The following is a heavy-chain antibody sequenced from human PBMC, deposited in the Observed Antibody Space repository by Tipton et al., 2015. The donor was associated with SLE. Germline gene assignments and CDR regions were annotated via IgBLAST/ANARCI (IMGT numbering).Heavy chain of an antibody. Sequence: SLRLSCAASGFTFSNAWMSWVRQAPGKGLEWVGRIKSKTDGGTTDYAAPVKGRFTISRDDSKNTLYLQMNSLKTEDTAVYYCAKDGAAAKAFDIWGQGTMVTVSS. J-gene: IGHJ3*02. D-gene: IGHD6-13*01. CDR2: IKSKTDGGTT. V-gene: IGHV3-15*01. CDR1: GFTFSNAW. CDR3: AKDGAAAKAFDI.